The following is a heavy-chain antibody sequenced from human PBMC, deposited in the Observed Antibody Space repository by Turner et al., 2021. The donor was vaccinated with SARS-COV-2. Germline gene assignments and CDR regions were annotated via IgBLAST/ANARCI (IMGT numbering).Heavy chain of an antibody. J-gene: IGHJ2*01. CDR2: IYYSGST. CDR1: GGSISSSRYY. D-gene: IGHD3-3*01. Sequence: QLQLQESGPGLVKPSETLSLTCTVSGGSISSSRYYWGWIRQPPGKGQEWIGSIYYSGSTNYNPSLKSRVTISVDTSKNQFSMKLSSVTAADTAVYYCARLDYDFWSGYPDRGYFDLWGRGTLVTVSS. CDR3: ARLDYDFWSGYPDRGYFDL. V-gene: IGHV4-39*01.